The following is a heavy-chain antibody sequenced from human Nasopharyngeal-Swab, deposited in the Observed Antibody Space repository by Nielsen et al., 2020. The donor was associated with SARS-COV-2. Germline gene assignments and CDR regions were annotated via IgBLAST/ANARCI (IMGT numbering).Heavy chain of an antibody. Sequence: GESLKISCAASGFTFSDYYMSWIRQAPGKGLEWVSYISSSSSNIYYADSVKGRFTISRDNAKNSLYLQMNSLRDEDTAVYYCARDAQDYDFWSGYYTAPYFDYWGQGTLVTVSS. CDR3: ARDAQDYDFWSGYYTAPYFDY. J-gene: IGHJ4*02. D-gene: IGHD3-3*01. CDR1: GFTFSDYY. CDR2: ISSSSSNI. V-gene: IGHV3-11*04.